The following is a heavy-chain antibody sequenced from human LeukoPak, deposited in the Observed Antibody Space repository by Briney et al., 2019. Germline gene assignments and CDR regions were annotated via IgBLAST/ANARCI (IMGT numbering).Heavy chain of an antibody. CDR3: AKDREIAAAGHDAFDI. Sequence: PGGSLRLSCAASGFTFSSYAMSWVRQAPGKGLEWVSAISGSGGSTYYADSVKGRFTISRDNSKNTLYLQMNSLRAEDTAVYYCAKDREIAAAGHDAFDIWGQGTMVTVSS. CDR2: ISGSGGST. J-gene: IGHJ3*02. V-gene: IGHV3-23*01. CDR1: GFTFSSYA. D-gene: IGHD6-13*01.